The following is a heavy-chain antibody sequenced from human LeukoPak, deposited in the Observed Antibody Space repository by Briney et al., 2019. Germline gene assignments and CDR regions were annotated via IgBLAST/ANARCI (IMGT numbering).Heavy chain of an antibody. J-gene: IGHJ5*02. V-gene: IGHV4-34*01. CDR2: INHSGST. Sequence: PSETLSLTCAVYGGSFSGYYWSWIRQPPVKGLEWIGEINHSGSTNYNPSLKSRVTISVDTSKNQFSLKLTSVTAADTAVYYCARGDVGATAVPFDPWGQGTLVTVSS. CDR1: GGSFSGYY. CDR3: ARGDVGATAVPFDP. D-gene: IGHD1-26*01.